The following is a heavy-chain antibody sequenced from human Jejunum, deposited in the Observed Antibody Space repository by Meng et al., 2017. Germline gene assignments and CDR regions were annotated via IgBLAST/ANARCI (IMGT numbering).Heavy chain of an antibody. D-gene: IGHD1-26*01. CDR1: GDSVSSDNYY. J-gene: IGHJ4*02. V-gene: IGHV4-61*03. Sequence: VRLPESGPGLVRPSETLSLTCTVSGDSVSSDNYYWSWIRQPPGKGLEWIGYVYYSGHTDCNPSLKRRLSISIDTSKNHFSLKLSSVTAADTAVYYCARTPLYSGSYYFDPWGQGALVTVSS. CDR3: ARTPLYSGSYYFDP. CDR2: VYYSGHT.